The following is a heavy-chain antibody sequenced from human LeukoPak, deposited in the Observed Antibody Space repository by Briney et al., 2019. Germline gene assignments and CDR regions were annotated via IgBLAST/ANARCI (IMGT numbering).Heavy chain of an antibody. V-gene: IGHV4-34*01. CDR2: IYYSGST. CDR3: ARVGGSSKGIDY. J-gene: IGHJ4*02. CDR1: GGSFSGYY. D-gene: IGHD1-26*01. Sequence: SETLSLTCAVYGGSFSGYYWSWIRQPPGKGLEWIGSIYYSGSTYYNPSLKSRVTISVDTSKNQFSLKLSSVTAADTAVYYCARVGGSSKGIDYWGQGTLVTVSS.